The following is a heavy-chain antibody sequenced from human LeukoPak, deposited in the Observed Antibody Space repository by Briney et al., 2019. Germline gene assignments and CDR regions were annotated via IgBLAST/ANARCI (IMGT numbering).Heavy chain of an antibody. Sequence: SETLSLTXTVSSGSISSYYWSWIRQPAGKGLEWIGRIYTSGTTNYNPSLKSRVTTSLDTSKNQFSLKLSSVTAADTAVYYCARSFLEWNNWFDPWGQGTLVTVSS. D-gene: IGHD3-3*01. V-gene: IGHV4-4*07. CDR3: ARSFLEWNNWFDP. CDR2: IYTSGTT. CDR1: SGSISSYY. J-gene: IGHJ5*02.